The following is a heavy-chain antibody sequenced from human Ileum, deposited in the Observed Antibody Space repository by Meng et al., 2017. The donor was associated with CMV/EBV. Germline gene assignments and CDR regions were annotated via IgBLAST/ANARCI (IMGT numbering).Heavy chain of an antibody. CDR1: GFTFSSYA. D-gene: IGHD2-2*01. CDR2: ISYDGSNK. Sequence: GGSLRLSCAASGFTFSSYAMHWVRQAPGKGLERVAVISYDGSNKYYADSVKGRFTISRDKSKNTLYLQMNSLRAEDTAVYYCARGDRYCSSTSCYGGGANFQHWGQGTLVTVSS. CDR3: ARGDRYCSSTSCYGGGANFQH. V-gene: IGHV3-30*04. J-gene: IGHJ1*01.